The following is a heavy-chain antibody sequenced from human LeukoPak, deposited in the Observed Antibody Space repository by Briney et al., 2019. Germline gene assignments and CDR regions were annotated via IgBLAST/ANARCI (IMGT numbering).Heavy chain of an antibody. CDR1: GYTFTTYL. Sequence: ASVKVSCKASGYTFTTYLIHWVRQAPGQGLEWLGELHPVTGGTNYAQKFQGRVTMTRDTSTSTVYLELSSLTSEDTAVYFCARDPANGRPDAYDIWGQGTRVTVSS. D-gene: IGHD1-26*01. V-gene: IGHV1-46*01. CDR3: ARDPANGRPDAYDI. J-gene: IGHJ3*02. CDR2: LHPVTGGT.